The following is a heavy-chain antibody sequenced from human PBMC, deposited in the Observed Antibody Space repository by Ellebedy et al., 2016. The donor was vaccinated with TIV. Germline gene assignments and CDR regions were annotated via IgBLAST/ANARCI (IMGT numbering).Heavy chain of an antibody. CDR3: ARAGGIHVDILTGYGEFDY. Sequence: AASVKVSCKAPGGTFSSYAISWVRQAPGQGLEWMGGIIPIFGTANYAQKFQGRVTITADESTSTAYMELSSLRSEDTAVYYCARAGGIHVDILTGYGEFDYWGQGTLVTVSS. CDR1: GGTFSSYA. CDR2: IIPIFGTA. J-gene: IGHJ4*02. V-gene: IGHV1-69*13. D-gene: IGHD3-9*01.